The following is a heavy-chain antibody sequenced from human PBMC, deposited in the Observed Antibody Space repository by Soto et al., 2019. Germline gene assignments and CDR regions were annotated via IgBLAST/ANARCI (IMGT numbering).Heavy chain of an antibody. CDR1: GGTFSSYA. CDR2: IIPSCGKA. D-gene: IGHD2-2*02. J-gene: IGHJ4*02. V-gene: IGHV1-69*01. CDR3: ARDGYCSSTSCYSDY. Sequence: QVQLVQSGAEVKKPGSSVKVSCKASGGTFSSYAISWVRQAPGQGLEWMGGIIPSCGKANYAQKFQGRVTSTVDEATITGYMELSSLRSEDTAVYYCARDGYCSSTSCYSDYWGQGTLVTVSS.